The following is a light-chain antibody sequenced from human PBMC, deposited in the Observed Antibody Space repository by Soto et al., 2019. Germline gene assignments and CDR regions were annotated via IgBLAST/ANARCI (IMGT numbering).Light chain of an antibody. CDR3: QHYSSYSRT. J-gene: IGKJ1*01. Sequence: DIQMTQSPSPLSASVGDRVTITCRASQSISSWLAWYQQKPGKAPKLLIYKASNLESGVPSRFSGIGYGTEFTLSINSLQPDDFATYYCQHYSSYSRTFGQGTKVEIK. CDR2: KAS. V-gene: IGKV1-5*03. CDR1: QSISSW.